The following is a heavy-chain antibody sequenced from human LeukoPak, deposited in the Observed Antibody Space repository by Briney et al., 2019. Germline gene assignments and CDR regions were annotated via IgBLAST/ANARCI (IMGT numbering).Heavy chain of an antibody. CDR3: ARGYALYSGRYIDFDY. V-gene: IGHV1-2*02. J-gene: IGHJ4*02. CDR1: GYTFTGHY. Sequence: GDSVTVSCKASGYTFTGHYMHWVRQAPGQGLEWMGWINTNNGGTNYAQTFQGRVTMTRDTSISTAYMELSRLRSDDTAVYYCARGYALYSGRYIDFDYWGQGTLVTVSS. D-gene: IGHD1-26*01. CDR2: INTNNGGT.